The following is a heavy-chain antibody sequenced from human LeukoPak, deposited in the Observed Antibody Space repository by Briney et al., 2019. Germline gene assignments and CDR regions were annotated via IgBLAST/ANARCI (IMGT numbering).Heavy chain of an antibody. CDR2: IYPGDSDT. Sequence: GESLKISCKASGYRFANYWIGWVRQMPGKGLELMGTIYPGDSDTRYSPSFQGQVTISADKSITTAYLQWSSLKASGTAIYYCTRQGVFYSDSSAFYYWGQGTLVTVSS. D-gene: IGHD3-22*01. CDR1: GYRFANYW. J-gene: IGHJ4*02. V-gene: IGHV5-51*01. CDR3: TRQGVFYSDSSAFYY.